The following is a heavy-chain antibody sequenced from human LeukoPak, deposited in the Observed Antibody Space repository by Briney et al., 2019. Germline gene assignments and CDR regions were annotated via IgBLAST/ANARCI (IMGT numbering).Heavy chain of an antibody. Sequence: SETLSLTCTVSGGSISSYYWSWIRQPPGKGLEWIGSIYHSGSTYYNPSLKSRVTISVDTSKNQFSLKLSSVTAADTAVYYCARDRAYCTNGVCYNGFDPWGQGTLVTVSS. V-gene: IGHV4-38-2*02. CDR2: IYHSGST. CDR1: GGSISSYY. CDR3: ARDRAYCTNGVCYNGFDP. J-gene: IGHJ5*02. D-gene: IGHD2-8*01.